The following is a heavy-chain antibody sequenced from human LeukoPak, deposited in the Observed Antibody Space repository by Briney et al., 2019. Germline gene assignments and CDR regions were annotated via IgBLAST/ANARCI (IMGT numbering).Heavy chain of an antibody. J-gene: IGHJ4*02. Sequence: PSETLSLTCTVSGGSVSSGSYYWSWIRQPPGKGLEWIGYIYYSGSTNYNPSLKSRVTISVDTSKNQFSLKLSSATAADTAVYYCARAQIWGIAAAGIGEYYFDYWGQGTLVTVSS. CDR1: GGSVSSGSYY. CDR2: IYYSGST. CDR3: ARAQIWGIAAAGIGEYYFDY. D-gene: IGHD6-13*01. V-gene: IGHV4-61*01.